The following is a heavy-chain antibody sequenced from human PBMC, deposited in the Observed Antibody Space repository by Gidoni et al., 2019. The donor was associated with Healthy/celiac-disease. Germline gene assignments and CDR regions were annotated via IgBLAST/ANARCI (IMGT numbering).Heavy chain of an antibody. Sequence: QVPLAQSGAEVKKPGSSVTVSCKASGGTFSSYAISWVRQAPGQGLEWMGGIIPIFGTANYAQKFQGRVTITADESTSTAYLALSSLRSEDTAVYYCARVELRGPQTFDYWGQGTLVTVSS. V-gene: IGHV1-69*01. D-gene: IGHD3-10*01. CDR3: ARVELRGPQTFDY. CDR1: GGTFSSYA. J-gene: IGHJ4*02. CDR2: IIPIFGTA.